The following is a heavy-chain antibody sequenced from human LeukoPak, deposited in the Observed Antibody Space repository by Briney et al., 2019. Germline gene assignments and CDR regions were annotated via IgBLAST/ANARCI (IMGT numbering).Heavy chain of an antibody. V-gene: IGHV3-74*01. CDR3: SRGQQIWGDYIALWTNMDV. CDR2: INVGGSST. J-gene: IGHJ6*01. Sequence: GESLRLSCAVSGLSLNNFWLRWVGQAPGKGLVWVSRINVGGSSTNCGDSVKGRFTISRDNDSNTLYLQMKSLRDEDTAVYFGSRGQQIWGDYIALWTNMDVWGQGTTVTVSS. CDR1: GLSLNNFW. D-gene: IGHD3/OR15-3a*01.